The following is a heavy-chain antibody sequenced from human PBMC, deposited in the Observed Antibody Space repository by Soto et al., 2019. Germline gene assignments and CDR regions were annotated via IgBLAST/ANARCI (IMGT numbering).Heavy chain of an antibody. CDR3: ARDGGSGWYGGEDY. CDR2: IIPILGIA. J-gene: IGHJ4*02. D-gene: IGHD6-19*01. CDR1: GGTFSSYT. V-gene: IGHV1-69*08. Sequence: QVQLVQSGAEVKKPGSSVKVSCKASGGTFSSYTISWVRQAPGQGLEWMGRIIPILGIANYAQKFQGRVTITADKSTSTAYMELSSLRSEDTAVYYCARDGGSGWYGGEDYWGQGTLVTVSS.